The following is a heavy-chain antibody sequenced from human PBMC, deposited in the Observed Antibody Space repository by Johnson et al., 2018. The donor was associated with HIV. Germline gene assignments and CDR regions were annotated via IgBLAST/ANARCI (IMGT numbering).Heavy chain of an antibody. CDR2: ISKDGGGK. D-gene: IGHD3-10*01. V-gene: IGHV3-30*03. CDR1: GFTFDDDG. Sequence: QMQLVESGGGVVQPGGSLRLSCAASGFTFDDDGMSWVRQAPGRGLAWVAPISKDGGGKCCADSVKGRFTISRDNSKNTLYLRMNSLRVEDTAVYYCARVGGWMEGFGELLIAFDIWGQGTMVTVSS. J-gene: IGHJ3*02. CDR3: ARVGGWMEGFGELLIAFDI.